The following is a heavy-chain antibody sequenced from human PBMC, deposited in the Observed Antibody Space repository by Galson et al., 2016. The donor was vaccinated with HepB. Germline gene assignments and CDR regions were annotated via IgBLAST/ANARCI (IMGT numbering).Heavy chain of an antibody. CDR1: GLSFSGYW. V-gene: IGHV3-7*01. D-gene: IGHD3-10*01. J-gene: IGHJ4*02. CDR2: IKQDGSEE. CDR3: AREWAGRATGYYGSGTFYTFDY. Sequence: SLRLSCAVSGLSFSGYWMTWVRQAPGKGLEWVAGIKQDGSEENYVDSVKGRFTISRDNAKNSVYLQMNSLRVEDTAVYYCAREWAGRATGYYGSGTFYTFDYWGQGTLVTVSS.